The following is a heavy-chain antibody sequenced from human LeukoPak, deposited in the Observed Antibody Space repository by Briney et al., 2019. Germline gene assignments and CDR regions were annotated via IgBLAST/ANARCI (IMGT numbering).Heavy chain of an antibody. J-gene: IGHJ4*02. CDR1: GYTFTSYG. Sequence: GASVKVSCKASGYTFTSYGISWVRQAPGQGLEWMGWISVYNGNTNYAQKLQGRVTKTTDTSTNTAYMELRSLRSDDTAVYYCARAFRVYYGSGSPLVDYWGQGTLVTVSS. CDR2: ISVYNGNT. D-gene: IGHD3-10*01. V-gene: IGHV1-18*01. CDR3: ARAFRVYYGSGSPLVDY.